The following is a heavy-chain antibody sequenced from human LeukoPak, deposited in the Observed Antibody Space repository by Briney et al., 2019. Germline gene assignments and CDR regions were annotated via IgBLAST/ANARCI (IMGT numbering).Heavy chain of an antibody. D-gene: IGHD3-16*01. CDR3: ATYVLGGGYSTLDN. J-gene: IGHJ4*02. Sequence: GESLKISCKGSGYNFIDHWIGWVRQMPGKGLEWTAFIFPGDSDTRYSPSFEGLVTISADKSTKTAYLQWSSLKASDTGIYYCATYVLGGGYSTLDNWGQGTLVSVSS. CDR2: IFPGDSDT. V-gene: IGHV5-51*01. CDR1: GYNFIDHW.